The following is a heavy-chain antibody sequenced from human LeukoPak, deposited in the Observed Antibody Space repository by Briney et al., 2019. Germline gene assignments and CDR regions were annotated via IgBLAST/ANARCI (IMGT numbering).Heavy chain of an antibody. J-gene: IGHJ4*02. CDR2: INPNSGGT. D-gene: IGHD6-19*01. CDR3: ARVLYSSGWYVY. V-gene: IGHV1-2*02. Sequence: ASVKVSCKASGYTFTGFYMHWVRQAPGQGLEWMGCINPNSGGTNYAQKFQGRVTMTRDTSISTAYMELSRLRSDDTAVYYCARVLYSSGWYVYWGQGTPVTVSS. CDR1: GYTFTGFY.